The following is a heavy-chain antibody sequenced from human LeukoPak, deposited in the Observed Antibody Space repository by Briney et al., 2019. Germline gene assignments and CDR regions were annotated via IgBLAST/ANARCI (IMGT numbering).Heavy chain of an antibody. D-gene: IGHD1-14*01. Sequence: PGGSLRLSCAASGFTFSRHAMNWVRQAPGKGLEWVSTTGLNSIHTLCADSAQGRFTISRDNSKNTLYLQMDNLRVDAAAVYYCARGDDIGNHPTRAFYFDNWGQGTLVTVSS. CDR2: TGLNSIHT. CDR3: ARGDDIGNHPTRAFYFDN. CDR1: GFTFSRHA. V-gene: IGHV3-21*04. J-gene: IGHJ4*02.